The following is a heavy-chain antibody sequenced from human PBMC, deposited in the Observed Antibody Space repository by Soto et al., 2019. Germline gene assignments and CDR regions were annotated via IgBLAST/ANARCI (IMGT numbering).Heavy chain of an antibody. Sequence: RASVKVSCKASGYTFHNYGVNWVRQAPGHGLEWMGRISAYNYNTHYAQNFEGRFTISRDNSKNTLYLEMNSLRGEDTAVYYCAKVSPMGYFFDFWGQGTLVTVSS. V-gene: IGHV1-18*01. CDR1: GYTFHNYG. CDR2: ISAYNYNT. J-gene: IGHJ4*02. CDR3: AKVSPMGYFFDF.